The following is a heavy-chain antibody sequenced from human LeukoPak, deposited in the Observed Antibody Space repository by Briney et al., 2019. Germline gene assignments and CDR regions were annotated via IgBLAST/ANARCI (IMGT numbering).Heavy chain of an antibody. D-gene: IGHD6-13*01. J-gene: IGHJ5*02. Sequence: ASVKVSCKASGYTFTSYGISWVRQAPGQGLEWMGWISAYNGNTNYAQKLQGRVTMTTDTSTSTAYMELRSLRSDDTAVYYCARAIAAAGRWWFDPWGQGTLVTVSS. CDR1: GYTFTSYG. CDR2: ISAYNGNT. CDR3: ARAIAAAGRWWFDP. V-gene: IGHV1-18*01.